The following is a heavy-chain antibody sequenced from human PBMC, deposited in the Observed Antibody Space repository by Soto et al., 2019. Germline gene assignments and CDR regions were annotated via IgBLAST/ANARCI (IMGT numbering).Heavy chain of an antibody. D-gene: IGHD2-2*01. CDR3: ASGPDIVVVPAA. CDR2: INPNSGGA. CDR1: GYTFTGYY. V-gene: IGHV1-2*02. J-gene: IGHJ4*02. Sequence: ASVKVSCKASGYTFTGYYMHWLRQAPGQGLEWMGWINPNSGGANYAQKFQGRVTMTRDTSISTAYMELSRLRSDDTAVYYCASGPDIVVVPAAWGQGTLVTVSS.